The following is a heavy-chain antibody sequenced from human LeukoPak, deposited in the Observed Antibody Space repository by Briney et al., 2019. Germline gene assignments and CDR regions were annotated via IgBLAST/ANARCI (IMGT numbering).Heavy chain of an antibody. J-gene: IGHJ5*02. V-gene: IGHV2-5*02. D-gene: IGHD3-10*01. CDR1: GFSLSTSAVG. CDR3: VHRSTYDFGSVSHNWFDP. CDR2: IYWDDDK. Sequence: SGPTLVNPTQTLTLTCTFSGFSLSTSAVGVGWIRQPPGKALEWLALIYWDDDKRYRPSLQSRLPITKDTSKNQVVLTMTNMDPVDTATYYCVHRSTYDFGSVSHNWFDPWGQGTLVTVSS.